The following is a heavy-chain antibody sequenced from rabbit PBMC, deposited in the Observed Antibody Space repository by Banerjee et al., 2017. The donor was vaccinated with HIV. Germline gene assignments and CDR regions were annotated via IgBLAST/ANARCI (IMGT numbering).Heavy chain of an antibody. CDR3: ARDWGAYAGHGYATGWLDL. V-gene: IGHV1S47*01. CDR1: GFDFSSNA. CDR2: IYAGSSSA. Sequence: QEQLVESRGGLVQPEGSLTLTCKASGFDFSSNAMCWVRRAPGRRLEWIGCIYAGSSSAWYANWVNGRFTISRSTSLDTVDLKMTSLTAADTATYFCARDWGAYAGHGYATGWLDLWGPGTLVTVS. J-gene: IGHJ5*01. D-gene: IGHD6-1*01.